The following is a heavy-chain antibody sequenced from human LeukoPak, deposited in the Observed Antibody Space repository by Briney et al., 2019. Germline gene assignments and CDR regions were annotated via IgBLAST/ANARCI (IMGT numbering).Heavy chain of an antibody. D-gene: IGHD7-27*01. CDR1: GFTFSNYW. CDR3: ARVSAGDYPDY. J-gene: IGHJ4*02. V-gene: IGHV3-7*03. CDR2: IKEDGSEK. Sequence: GGSLRLSCAASGFTFSNYWMSWVRQAPGKGLKWVANIKEDGSEKSYVDSVKGRFTISRDNAKNSLYLQMNSLRAEDTAVYYCARVSAGDYPDYWGQGTLVTVSS.